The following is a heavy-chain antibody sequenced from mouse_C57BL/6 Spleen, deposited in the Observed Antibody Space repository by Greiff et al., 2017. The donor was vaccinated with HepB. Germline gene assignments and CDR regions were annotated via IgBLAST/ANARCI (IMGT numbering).Heavy chain of an antibody. Sequence: DVHLVESGGGLVQPGGSLSLSCAASGFTFTDYYMSWVRQPPGKALEWLGFIRNKANGYTTEYSASVKGRFTISRDNSQSILYLQMNALRAEDSATYYCARYINLGFDYWGQGTTLTVSS. D-gene: IGHD4-1*01. CDR2: IRNKANGYTT. J-gene: IGHJ2*01. CDR1: GFTFTDYY. V-gene: IGHV7-3*01. CDR3: ARYINLGFDY.